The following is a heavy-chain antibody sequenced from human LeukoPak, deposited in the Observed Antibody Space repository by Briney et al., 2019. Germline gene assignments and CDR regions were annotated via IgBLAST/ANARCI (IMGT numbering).Heavy chain of an antibody. Sequence: SETLSLTCTVSGGSISSYYWSWIRQPPGKGLEWIGYIYYSGSTNYNPSLKSRVTISVDTSKNQFSLKLSSVTAADTAVYYCARVSGSYMAAFDIWGQGTMVTVSS. CDR2: IYYSGST. CDR3: ARVSGSYMAAFDI. D-gene: IGHD1-26*01. V-gene: IGHV4-59*08. J-gene: IGHJ3*02. CDR1: GGSISSYY.